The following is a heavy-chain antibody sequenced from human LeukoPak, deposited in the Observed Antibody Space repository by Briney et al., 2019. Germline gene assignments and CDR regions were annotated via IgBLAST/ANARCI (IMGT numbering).Heavy chain of an antibody. Sequence: SVKVSCKASGGTFNSYAISWVRQAPGQGLEWMGGIIPMSDTANYPQKFRGRLTITADIPTSTVYMELSSLRSEDTAVYYCAREDDTGRYMGDDAFDIWGQGTMVTISS. CDR1: GGTFNSYA. CDR2: IIPMSDTA. CDR3: AREDDTGRYMGDDAFDI. V-gene: IGHV1-69*06. D-gene: IGHD1-26*01. J-gene: IGHJ3*02.